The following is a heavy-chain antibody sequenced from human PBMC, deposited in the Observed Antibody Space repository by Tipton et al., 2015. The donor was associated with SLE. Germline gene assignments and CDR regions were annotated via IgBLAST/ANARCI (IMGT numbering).Heavy chain of an antibody. CDR2: IFVSGTT. CDR3: AGTSSSGWYVIDY. Sequence: LRLSCTVSGDSMRSSMTTYYWSWIRQTAGKGPEWMGRIFVSGTTNYNPSLKSRIALSVDTSKSQFSLKLSSVTASDMAEYYCAGTSSSGWYVIDYWGQGTLVTVSS. CDR1: GDSMRSSMTTYY. D-gene: IGHD6-19*01. V-gene: IGHV4-61*02. J-gene: IGHJ4*02.